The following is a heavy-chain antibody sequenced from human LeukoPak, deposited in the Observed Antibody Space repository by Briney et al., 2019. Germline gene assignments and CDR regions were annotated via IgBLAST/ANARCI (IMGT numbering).Heavy chain of an antibody. Sequence: ASVKVSCKASGYTFTSYDINWVRQATGQGLEWMGWMNPNSGNTGYAQKFQGRVTMTRNTSISTAYMELSSLRSEDTAVYYCARGQEQWLVRSWFDPRGQGTLVTVSS. CDR3: ARGQEQWLVRSWFDP. D-gene: IGHD6-19*01. CDR2: MNPNSGNT. V-gene: IGHV1-8*01. J-gene: IGHJ5*02. CDR1: GYTFTSYD.